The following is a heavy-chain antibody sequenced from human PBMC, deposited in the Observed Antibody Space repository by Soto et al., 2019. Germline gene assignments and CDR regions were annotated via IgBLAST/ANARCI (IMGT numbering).Heavy chain of an antibody. V-gene: IGHV3-13*01. CDR1: GFTFSSYD. D-gene: IGHD6-19*01. Sequence: EVQLVESGGGLVQPGGSLRLSCAASGFTFSSYDMHWVRQATGKGLEWVSAIGTAGDTYYPGSVKGRFTISRENAKNSLYLQRNSLRDGETAVYYCARDIRGTVSGWSASAVDIWGQGTMVTVSS. J-gene: IGHJ3*02. CDR2: IGTAGDT. CDR3: ARDIRGTVSGWSASAVDI.